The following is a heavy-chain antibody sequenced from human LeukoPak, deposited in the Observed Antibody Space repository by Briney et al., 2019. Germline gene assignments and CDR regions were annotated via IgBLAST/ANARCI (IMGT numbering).Heavy chain of an antibody. Sequence: GASVKVSCKASGYTFTSYAMHWVRQAPGQRLEWMGWINAGNGNTKYSQKFQGRVSITTDTSTSTAYMELRSLRSDDTAVYYCARGKSESLYYYYYYMDVWGKGTTVTVSS. CDR1: GYTFTSYA. V-gene: IGHV1-3*01. CDR3: ARGKSESLYYYYYYMDV. J-gene: IGHJ6*03. CDR2: INAGNGNT. D-gene: IGHD3-10*01.